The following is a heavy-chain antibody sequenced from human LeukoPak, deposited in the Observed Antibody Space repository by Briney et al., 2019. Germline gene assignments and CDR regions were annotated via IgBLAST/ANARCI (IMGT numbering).Heavy chain of an antibody. Sequence: ASVKVSCKASGGTFSSYAISWVRQAPGQGLEWMGGIIPIFGTANYAQKFQGRVTITTDESTNTAYMELSSLRSEDTAVYYCAREAVERGYYYMDVWGKGTTVTVSS. CDR1: GGTFSSYA. D-gene: IGHD2-15*01. CDR3: AREAVERGYYYMDV. V-gene: IGHV1-69*05. J-gene: IGHJ6*03. CDR2: IIPIFGTA.